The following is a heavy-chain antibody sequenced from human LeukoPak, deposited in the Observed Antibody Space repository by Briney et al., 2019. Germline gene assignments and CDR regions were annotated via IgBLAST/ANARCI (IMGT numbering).Heavy chain of an antibody. V-gene: IGHV3-30*18. CDR1: GFAFSRYG. Sequence: GGSLRLSCAASGFAFSRYGMHWVRQAPGKGLEWVAVISYDGSNKYYADSVKGRFTISRDNSKNTLYVQMNSLRAEDTAVYYCAKAAKYNLYYYMDVWGKGTTVTVSS. CDR2: ISYDGSNK. J-gene: IGHJ6*03. D-gene: IGHD1-1*01. CDR3: AKAAKYNLYYYMDV.